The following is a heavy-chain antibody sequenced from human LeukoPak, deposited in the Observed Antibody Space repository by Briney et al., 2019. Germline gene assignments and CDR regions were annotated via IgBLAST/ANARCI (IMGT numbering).Heavy chain of an antibody. CDR3: ARIRSYYDSGYYPYYIDY. J-gene: IGHJ4*02. D-gene: IGHD3-22*01. Sequence: SQTLSLTCTVSGGSISSGGYYWSWIRQPPGKGLEWIGYIYHSGSTYYNPSLKSRVTISIDTSKKQFSLTLSSVTAADTAVYYCARIRSYYDSGYYPYYIDYWGQGILVTVSS. CDR1: GGSISSGGYY. CDR2: IYHSGST. V-gene: IGHV4-30-2*01.